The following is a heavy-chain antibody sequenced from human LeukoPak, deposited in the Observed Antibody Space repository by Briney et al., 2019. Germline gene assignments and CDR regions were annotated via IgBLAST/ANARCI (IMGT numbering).Heavy chain of an antibody. CDR1: DDSISDYY. CDR3: TRGAGWLIDY. Sequence: SETLSLTCTVSDDSISDYYRGWIRQPPGKGLEWIGYIHNSGTSTYNLSLKSRVTISADTSKNQFSLKLNSMTTADTAVYYCTRGAGWLIDYWGQGILVTVSS. V-gene: IGHV4-59*01. J-gene: IGHJ4*02. CDR2: IHNSGTS. D-gene: IGHD3-16*01.